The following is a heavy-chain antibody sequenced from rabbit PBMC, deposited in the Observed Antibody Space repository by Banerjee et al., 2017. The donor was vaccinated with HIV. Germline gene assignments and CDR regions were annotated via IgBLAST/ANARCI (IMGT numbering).Heavy chain of an antibody. CDR2: IYAGFTDNT. V-gene: IGHV1S40*01. J-gene: IGHJ4*01. CDR3: ARDLAGVIGWNFKL. Sequence: QSLEESGGDLVKPGGTLTLSCKASGIDFSNYYYICWVRQAPGKGLEWIACIYAGFTDNTYYSSWAKGRFTISLDNAQKTVFLQMTSLTAADTASYFCARDLAGVIGWNFKLWGPGTLVTVS. CDR1: GIDFSNYYY. D-gene: IGHD4-1*01.